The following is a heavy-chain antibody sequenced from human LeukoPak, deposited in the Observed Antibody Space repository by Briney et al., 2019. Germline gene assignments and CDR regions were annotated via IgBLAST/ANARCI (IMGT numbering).Heavy chain of an antibody. J-gene: IGHJ6*03. Sequence: GGSLRLSCAASGFTFSSYGMHWVRQAPGKGLEWVAFIRYDGSNKYYADSVKGRFTISRDNSKNTLYLQMNSLRAEDTAVYYCARGESGYDYVHYYFMDVWGKGTTVTVSS. V-gene: IGHV3-30*02. CDR1: GFTFSSYG. D-gene: IGHD5-12*01. CDR3: ARGESGYDYVHYYFMDV. CDR2: IRYDGSNK.